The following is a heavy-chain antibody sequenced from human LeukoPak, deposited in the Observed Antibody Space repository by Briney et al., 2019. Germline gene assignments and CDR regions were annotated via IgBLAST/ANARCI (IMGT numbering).Heavy chain of an antibody. J-gene: IGHJ4*02. CDR3: ARARYSSSYFDY. D-gene: IGHD6-6*01. CDR1: GGSISSSSYY. CDR2: IYYSGST. V-gene: IGHV4-39*07. Sequence: KPSETLSLTCTVSGGSISSSSYYWGWIRRPPGKGLEWIGSIYYSGSTYYNPSLKSRVTISVDTSKNQFSLKLSSVTAADTAVYYCARARYSSSYFDYWGQGTLVTVSS.